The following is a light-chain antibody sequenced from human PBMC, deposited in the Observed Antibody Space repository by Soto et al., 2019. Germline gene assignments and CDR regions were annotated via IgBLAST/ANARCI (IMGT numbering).Light chain of an antibody. J-gene: IGLJ3*02. CDR2: NNN. V-gene: IGLV1-44*01. Sequence: QSVLTQPPSVSGTPGQRVTISCSGSSSNIGTNVVNWYQQFPGKAPKLLIINNNNRPSGVPDRFSGSKSGSSASLAISGLLSEDEDDYYCAGWDESLSGPVFGGGTKVTVL. CDR1: SSNIGTNV. CDR3: AGWDESLSGPV.